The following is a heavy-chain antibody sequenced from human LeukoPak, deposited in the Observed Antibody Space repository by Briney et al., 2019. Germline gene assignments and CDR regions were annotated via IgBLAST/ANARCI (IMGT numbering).Heavy chain of an antibody. CDR1: GYRFTTFD. CDR2: MKTYNGNR. J-gene: IGHJ4*02. Sequence: SSVKVSCKTSGYRFTTFDINWVGQTPGPGLGWMGWMKTYNGNRGYAQKFQGRVSMSGDTSISTAFMVLSSLRSDDTAVYFCARGPRESSSSDYWGQGTLVTVSS. V-gene: IGHV1-8*01. CDR3: ARGPRESSSSDY. D-gene: IGHD6-13*01.